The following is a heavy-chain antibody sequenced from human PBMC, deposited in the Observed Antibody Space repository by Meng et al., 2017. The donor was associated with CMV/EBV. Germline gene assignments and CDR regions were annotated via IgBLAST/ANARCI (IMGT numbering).Heavy chain of an antibody. Sequence: ESLKISCAASGFTFSSYSMNWVRQAPGKGLEWVSSISSSSSYIYYADSVKGRFTISRDNAKNSLYLQMNSLRAEDTAVYYCARDPSSSSWYPVDAFDIWGQGTMVTVSS. J-gene: IGHJ3*02. CDR3: ARDPSSSSWYPVDAFDI. V-gene: IGHV3-21*01. D-gene: IGHD6-13*01. CDR2: ISSSSSYI. CDR1: GFTFSSYS.